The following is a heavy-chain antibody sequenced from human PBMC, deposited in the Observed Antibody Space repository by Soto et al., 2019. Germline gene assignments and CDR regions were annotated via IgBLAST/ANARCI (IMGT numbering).Heavy chain of an antibody. CDR2: IYYSGST. CDR1: GGSISSYY. Sequence: SETLSLTCTVSGGSISSYYWSWIRQPPGKGLEWIGYIYYSGSTYYNPSLKSRVTISVDRSKNQFSLKLSSVTAADTAVYYCARARVYYDSSGYRTDAFDIWGQGTMVTVSS. D-gene: IGHD3-22*01. CDR3: ARARVYYDSSGYRTDAFDI. V-gene: IGHV4-59*12. J-gene: IGHJ3*02.